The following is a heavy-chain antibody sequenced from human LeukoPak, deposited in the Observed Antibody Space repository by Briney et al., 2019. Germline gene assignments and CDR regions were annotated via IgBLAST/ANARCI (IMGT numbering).Heavy chain of an antibody. CDR1: GFTLSNYA. CDR2: ISGSGGNT. Sequence: GGSLRLSCAASGFTLSNYAMSRVRQAPGKGLEWVSTISGSGGNTYYADSVKGRFTISRDNSKNTLYLQMSSLRAEDTAVYFCAKAPSGSYLDYWGQGTLVTVSS. V-gene: IGHV3-23*01. CDR3: AKAPSGSYLDY. D-gene: IGHD1-26*01. J-gene: IGHJ4*03.